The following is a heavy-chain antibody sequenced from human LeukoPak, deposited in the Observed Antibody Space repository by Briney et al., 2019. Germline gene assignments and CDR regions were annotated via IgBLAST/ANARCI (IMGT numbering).Heavy chain of an antibody. CDR1: GFTFSDYY. CDR3: ASTKQPYSYAQLDY. Sequence: PGGSLRLSCAASGFTFSDYYMSWIRQAPGKGLEWVSYISSSGSTVYYADSVKGRFTISRDNAKNSQYLQMNSLRAEDTAVYYCASTKQPYSYAQLDYWGQGTLVTVSS. J-gene: IGHJ4*02. D-gene: IGHD5-18*01. V-gene: IGHV3-11*01. CDR2: ISSSGSTV.